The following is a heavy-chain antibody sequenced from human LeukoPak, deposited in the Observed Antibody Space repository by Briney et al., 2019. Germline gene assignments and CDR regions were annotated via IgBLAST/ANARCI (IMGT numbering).Heavy chain of an antibody. CDR2: IIPIFGTA. V-gene: IGHV1-69*06. D-gene: IGHD1-7*01. J-gene: IGHJ4*02. Sequence: GASVEVSCKASGGTFSSYAISWVRQAPGQGLEWMGGIIPIFGTANYAQKFQGRVTITADKSTSTAYMELSSLRSEDTAVYYCARDRFNWNYFTYFDYWGQGTLVTVSS. CDR3: ARDRFNWNYFTYFDY. CDR1: GGTFSSYA.